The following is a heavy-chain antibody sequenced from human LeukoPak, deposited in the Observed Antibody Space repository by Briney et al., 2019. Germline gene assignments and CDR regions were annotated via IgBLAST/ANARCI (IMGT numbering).Heavy chain of an antibody. CDR1: GFTFSSYA. CDR3: ANPWGVGWYFDL. Sequence: HPGGSLRLSCAASGFTFSSYAMSWVRQAPGKGLEWVSGISGSGGSTKYADSVKGRFTISRDNSKNTLDLQMDSLRADDTAMYYCANPWGVGWYFDLWDRGTLVTVSS. D-gene: IGHD3-10*01. V-gene: IGHV3-23*01. J-gene: IGHJ2*01. CDR2: ISGSGGST.